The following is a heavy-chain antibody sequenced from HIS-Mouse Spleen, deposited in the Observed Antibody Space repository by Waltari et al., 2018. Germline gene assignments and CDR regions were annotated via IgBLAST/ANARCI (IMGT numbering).Heavy chain of an antibody. CDR2: IYYSGST. V-gene: IGHV4-39*07. CDR3: AREIPYSSSWYDWYFDL. J-gene: IGHJ2*01. Sequence: QLQLQESGPGLVKPSETLYLTCTVSGGPISSSCYYLGWFRQPPGKGLEWIGSIYYSGSTYYNPSLKSRVTISVDTSKNQFSLKLSSVTAADTAVYYCAREIPYSSSWYDWYFDLWGRGTLVTVSS. D-gene: IGHD6-13*01. CDR1: GGPISSSCYY.